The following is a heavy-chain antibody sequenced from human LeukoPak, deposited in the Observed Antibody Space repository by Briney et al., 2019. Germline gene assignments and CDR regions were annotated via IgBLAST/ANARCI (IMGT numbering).Heavy chain of an antibody. V-gene: IGHV3-23*01. Sequence: GGSLRLSCAASGFTFSSYAMSWVRQAPGKGLEWVSTITSGGGSTYFADSVKGRFTISRDNSKNTLYLQMNSLRAEDTAIYYCAKGAGWDYYDSSGYSDYWGQGTLVTVSS. D-gene: IGHD3-22*01. CDR1: GFTFSSYA. J-gene: IGHJ4*02. CDR3: AKGAGWDYYDSSGYSDY. CDR2: ITSGGGST.